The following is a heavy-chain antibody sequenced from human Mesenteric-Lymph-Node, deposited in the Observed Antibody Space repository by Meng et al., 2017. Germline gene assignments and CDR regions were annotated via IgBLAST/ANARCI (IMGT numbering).Heavy chain of an antibody. CDR2: IHHSGSA. Sequence: HVHLSESGPGLVEPSQTLSLTCTISGGSMSSGNYDWSWIRQPPGKGLEWIGYIHHSGSAYYNPSLKSRVSISVDTPKNQFSLNLNSMTAADTAVYYCASFDHIPRRNYFDYWGQGTLVTVSS. CDR3: ASFDHIPRRNYFDY. D-gene: IGHD2-21*01. V-gene: IGHV4-30-4*01. J-gene: IGHJ4*02. CDR1: GGSMSSGNYD.